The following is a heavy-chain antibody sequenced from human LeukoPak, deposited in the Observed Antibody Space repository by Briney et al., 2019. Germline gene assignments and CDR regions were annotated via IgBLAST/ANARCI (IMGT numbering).Heavy chain of an antibody. Sequence: SVKVSCKASGGTFSSYAISWVRQAPGQGLEWMGGIIPIFGTANYAQKFQGRVTITADESTSTAYMELSSLRSEDTAVYYCAREGGYCSGGSCYHPGDWGQGTLVTVSS. J-gene: IGHJ4*02. V-gene: IGHV1-69*13. CDR3: AREGGYCSGGSCYHPGD. CDR1: GGTFSSYA. D-gene: IGHD2-15*01. CDR2: IIPIFGTA.